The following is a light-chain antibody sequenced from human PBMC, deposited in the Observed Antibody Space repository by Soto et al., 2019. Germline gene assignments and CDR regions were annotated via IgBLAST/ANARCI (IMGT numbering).Light chain of an antibody. J-gene: IGKJ1*01. V-gene: IGKV3-15*01. CDR1: QSVTSN. CDR3: HQYNNWPPWT. CDR2: DAS. Sequence: EIVMTQSPATLSVSPGERATLSCRASQSVTSNFAWYQQKPGQAPRLLIYDASTRATGIPARFSGSGSGTEFTLTISSLQSEDFAVYYCHQYNNWPPWTFGRGTKVEIK.